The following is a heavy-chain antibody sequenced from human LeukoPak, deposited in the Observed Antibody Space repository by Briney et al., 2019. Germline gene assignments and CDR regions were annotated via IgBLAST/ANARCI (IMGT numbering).Heavy chain of an antibody. Sequence: GGSLRLSCAASGFTFNSYSMNWVRQAPGKGLEWVSYISSSGTTMYYADSVKGRFTISRDNAKNSLYLQMNSLRAEDTAVYYCAKVYDSSGYYYGDWGQGTLVTVSS. CDR2: ISSSGTTM. V-gene: IGHV3-48*01. D-gene: IGHD3-22*01. CDR3: AKVYDSSGYYYGD. CDR1: GFTFNSYS. J-gene: IGHJ4*02.